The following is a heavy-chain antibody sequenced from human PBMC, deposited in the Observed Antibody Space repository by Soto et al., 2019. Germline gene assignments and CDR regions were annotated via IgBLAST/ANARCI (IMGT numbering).Heavy chain of an antibody. CDR1: GFTFSSYD. J-gene: IGHJ4*02. D-gene: IGHD3-22*01. V-gene: IGHV3-13*01. CDR3: ARFELSYYYDSSGYYDY. CDR2: IGTAGDT. Sequence: GGSLRLSCAASGFTFSSYDMHWVRQATGKGLEWVSAIGTAGDTYYPGSVKGRFTISRENAKNSLYLQMNSLRAEDTAVYYCARFELSYYYDSSGYYDYWGQGTLVTVSS.